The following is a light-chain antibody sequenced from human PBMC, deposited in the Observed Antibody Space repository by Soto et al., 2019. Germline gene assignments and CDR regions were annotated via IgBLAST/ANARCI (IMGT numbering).Light chain of an antibody. CDR1: SSDVGVYNH. CDR3: SSYAGSNSYV. Sequence: QSVLTQPPSASGSPGQSVTISCTGTSSDVGVYNHVSWYQQHPGKAPKLMIFEVTKRPSGVPDRFSGSKSGNTASLTVSGLQAEDEADYYCSSYAGSNSYVFGTGTKVTV. CDR2: EVT. J-gene: IGLJ1*01. V-gene: IGLV2-8*01.